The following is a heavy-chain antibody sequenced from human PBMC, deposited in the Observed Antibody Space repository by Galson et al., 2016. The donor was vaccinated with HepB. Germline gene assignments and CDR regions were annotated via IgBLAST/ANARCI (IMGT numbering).Heavy chain of an antibody. V-gene: IGHV3-49*03. CDR3: ARGGYCRGGRPCYERTEYFDH. Sequence: SLRLSCATSGFTFGHYATRWFRRAPGKGLEWVGFIRSTTFGGTTEYAASVRGRVTISKDDSISTAYLRLNSLKAEDTGVYYCARGGYCRGGRPCYERTEYFDHWGQGVLVTVSS. CDR1: GFTFGHYA. CDR2: IRSTTFGGTT. D-gene: IGHD2-15*01. J-gene: IGHJ4*02.